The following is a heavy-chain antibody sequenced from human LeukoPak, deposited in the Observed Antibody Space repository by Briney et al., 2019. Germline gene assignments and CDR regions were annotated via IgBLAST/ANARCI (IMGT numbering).Heavy chain of an antibody. CDR2: MNPNSGNT. J-gene: IGHJ4*02. CDR3: ARGIYSGYEFDY. V-gene: IGHV1-8*01. D-gene: IGHD5-12*01. CDR1: GYTFTSYD. Sequence: ASVKVSCKASGYTFTSYDINWVRQATGQGLEWMGWMNPNSGNTGYAQKFQGRVTMTRNTSISTAYMELSSLRSEDTAVYYCARGIYSGYEFDYWGQGTLVTVSS.